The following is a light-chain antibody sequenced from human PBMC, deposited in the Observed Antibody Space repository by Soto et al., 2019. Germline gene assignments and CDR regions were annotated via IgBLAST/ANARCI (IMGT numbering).Light chain of an antibody. J-gene: IGLJ1*01. CDR1: DSNIGSNS. CDR3: AAWDASLSACV. Sequence: QAVVTQPPSASGTAGQVVTISCSGGDSNIGSNSVYWYQHLPRMAPKLLIYYNNQRPSGVPDRFSGSRSGTSASLAIVGLRSEDDAVYYCAAWDASLSACVFGNGTKLTVL. CDR2: YNN. V-gene: IGLV1-47*02.